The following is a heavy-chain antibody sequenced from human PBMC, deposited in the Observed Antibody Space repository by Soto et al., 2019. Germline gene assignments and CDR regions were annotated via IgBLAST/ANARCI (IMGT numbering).Heavy chain of an antibody. V-gene: IGHV4-59*01. CDR1: GGSISSYY. J-gene: IGHJ6*02. D-gene: IGHD3-22*01. CDR2: IYYSGST. Sequence: SETLSLTCTVSGGSISSYYWSWIRQPPGKGLEWIGYIYYSGSTNYNPSLKSRVTISVDTSKNQFSLKLSSVTAADTAVYYCARDYYYDSSGYRSYYYGMDVWGQGTTVTVSS. CDR3: ARDYYYDSSGYRSYYYGMDV.